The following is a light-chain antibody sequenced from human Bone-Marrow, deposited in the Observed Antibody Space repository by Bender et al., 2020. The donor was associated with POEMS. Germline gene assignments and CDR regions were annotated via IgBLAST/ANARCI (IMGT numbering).Light chain of an antibody. CDR1: HSDIGSFDY. Sequence: QSALTQPASVSGSPGQSITISCTGNHSDIGSFDYVSWYQLRPGKAPQLIIYDVTQRPSGVPHRFSGSKSGNTASLTVSGLQAADEADYYCTSYAGRSVVFGGGTRLTVL. CDR3: TSYAGRSVV. J-gene: IGLJ2*01. CDR2: DVT. V-gene: IGLV2-14*03.